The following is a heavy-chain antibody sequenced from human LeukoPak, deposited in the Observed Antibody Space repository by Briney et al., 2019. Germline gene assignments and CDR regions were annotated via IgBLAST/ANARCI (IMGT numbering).Heavy chain of an antibody. CDR2: TYYRSTWYN. Sequence: SQTLSLTCAISGDSVSSNSVTWNWIRQSPSRGLEWLGRTYYRSTWYNDYAVSVRGRIAVNPDTSKNQFSLHLNSVTPEDTAVYYCARRLTQYDCFDPWGQGILVTVSS. V-gene: IGHV6-1*01. J-gene: IGHJ5*02. CDR1: GDSVSSNSVT. CDR3: ARRLTQYDCFDP. D-gene: IGHD2-2*01.